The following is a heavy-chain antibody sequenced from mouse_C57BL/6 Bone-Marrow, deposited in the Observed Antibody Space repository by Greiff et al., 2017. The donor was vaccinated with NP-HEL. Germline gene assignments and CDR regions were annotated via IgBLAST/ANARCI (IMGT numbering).Heavy chain of an antibody. V-gene: IGHV1-19*01. CDR1: GYTFTDYY. J-gene: IGHJ3*01. CDR2: INPYNGGT. CDR3: ARGDYGDGN. D-gene: IGHD2-4*01. Sequence: EVQLVESGPVLVKPGASVKMSCKASGYTFTDYYMNWVKQSHGKSLEWIGVINPYNGGTSYNQKFKGKATLTVDKSSSTAYMELNSLTSEDSAVYYCARGDYGDGNWGQGTLVTVSA.